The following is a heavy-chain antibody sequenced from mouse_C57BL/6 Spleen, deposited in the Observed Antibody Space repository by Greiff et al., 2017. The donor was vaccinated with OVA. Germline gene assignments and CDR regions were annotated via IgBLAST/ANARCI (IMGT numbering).Heavy chain of an antibody. CDR3: ARSELGTYFDY. V-gene: IGHV1-81*01. CDR2: IYPRSGNT. D-gene: IGHD4-1*01. J-gene: IGHJ2*01. Sequence: VQLQQSGAELARPGASVKLSCKASGYTFTSYGISWVKQRTGQGLEWIGEIYPRSGNTYYNEKFKGKATLTEDKSSSTAYMELRSLTSEDSAVYFCARSELGTYFDYWGQGTTLTVSS. CDR1: GYTFTSYG.